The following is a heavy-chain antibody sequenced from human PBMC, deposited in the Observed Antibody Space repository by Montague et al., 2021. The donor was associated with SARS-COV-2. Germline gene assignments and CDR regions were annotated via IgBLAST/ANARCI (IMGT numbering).Heavy chain of an antibody. V-gene: IGHV4-39*07. J-gene: IGHJ6*02. D-gene: IGHD1-26*01. CDR1: GGSISSSSYY. CDR3: ARGRVVGALAFYYYYGMDV. Sequence: SETLSLTCTVSGGSISSSSYYWGWIRQPPGKGLEWIGSIYYSGSTYYNPSLKSRVTISVDTSKNQFSLKLSSVTAADTAVYYCARGRVVGALAFYYYYGMDVWGQGTTVTVSS. CDR2: IYYSGST.